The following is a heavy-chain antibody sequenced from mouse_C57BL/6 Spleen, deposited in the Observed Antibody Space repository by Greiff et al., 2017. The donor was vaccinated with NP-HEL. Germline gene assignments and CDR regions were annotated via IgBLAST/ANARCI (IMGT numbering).Heavy chain of an antibody. Sequence: EVQLQESGGGLVKPGGSLKLSGAASGFTFGDYGMPWVRQAPEKGREWVAYISSGSSTIYYADTVKGRFTISRDNAKNTLFLQMTSLRSEDTAMYYCAKFPAYWGQGTLVTVSA. V-gene: IGHV5-17*01. CDR2: ISSGSSTI. CDR3: AKFPAY. CDR1: GFTFGDYG. J-gene: IGHJ3*01.